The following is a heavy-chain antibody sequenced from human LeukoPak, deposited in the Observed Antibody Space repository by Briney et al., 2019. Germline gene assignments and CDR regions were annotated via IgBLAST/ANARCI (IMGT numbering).Heavy chain of an antibody. Sequence: PGGSLRLSCAASGFTFDDYTMHWVRQTPGKGLEWISLISWDGFSTYYAASVKGRFTISRDNAKNSLYLQMNSLRAEDTAVYYCARDDKDLTSGSYSEYFDCWGQGTLVTVSS. CDR1: GFTFDDYT. D-gene: IGHD1-26*01. CDR2: ISWDGFST. V-gene: IGHV3-43*01. J-gene: IGHJ4*02. CDR3: ARDDKDLTSGSYSEYFDC.